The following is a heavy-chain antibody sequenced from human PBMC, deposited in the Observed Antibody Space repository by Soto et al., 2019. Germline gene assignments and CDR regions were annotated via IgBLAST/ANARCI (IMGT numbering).Heavy chain of an antibody. V-gene: IGHV3-53*01. CDR1: GITFKDYG. D-gene: IGHD5-18*01. Sequence: PGGSLRLSCAVSGITFKDYGMSWVRQAPGKGFAWVSNIYSDGRIFYADSVKGRFTLSRDTSKNTLFLQMNNLRGDDTAVYYCARGPSAGYIYGANWGYSDYWGRGTLVTVS. CDR2: IYSDGRI. J-gene: IGHJ4*02. CDR3: ARGPSAGYIYGANWGYSDY.